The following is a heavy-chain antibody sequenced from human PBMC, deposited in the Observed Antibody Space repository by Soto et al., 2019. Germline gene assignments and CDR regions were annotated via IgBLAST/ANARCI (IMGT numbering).Heavy chain of an antibody. CDR3: LMGSTSCCYSYYYMDV. J-gene: IGHJ6*03. Sequence: EVQLVESGGGLVEPGGSLRVACAASGFTISNAWMSWVRQAPGKGLEWVGRIKSKPDGGTTDYAAPVKGRFTISRDDSKNTLYLQMNSLKTEDTAVYYCLMGSTSCCYSYYYMDVWGKGTLVTVSS. CDR2: IKSKPDGGTT. CDR1: GFTISNAW. D-gene: IGHD2-2*01. V-gene: IGHV3-15*01.